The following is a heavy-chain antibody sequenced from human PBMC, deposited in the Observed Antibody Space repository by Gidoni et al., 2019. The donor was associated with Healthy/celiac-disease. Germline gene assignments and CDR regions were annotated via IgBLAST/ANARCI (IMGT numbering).Heavy chain of an antibody. CDR3: ARGRRLAVAGTHAYYFDY. D-gene: IGHD6-19*01. V-gene: IGHV4-34*01. J-gene: IGHJ4*02. CDR2: INHSGST. CDR1: GGSFSGYY. Sequence: QVQLQQWGAGLLKPSETLSLTCAVYGGSFSGYYWSWIRQPPGKGLEWIGEINHSGSTNYNPSLKSRVTISVDTSKNQFSLKLSSVTAADTAVYYCARGRRLAVAGTHAYYFDYWGQGTLVTVSS.